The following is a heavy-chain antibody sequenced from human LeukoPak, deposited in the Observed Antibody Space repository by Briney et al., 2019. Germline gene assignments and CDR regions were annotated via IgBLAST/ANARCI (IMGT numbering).Heavy chain of an antibody. CDR2: INPSSGGT. D-gene: IGHD5-18*01. J-gene: IGHJ6*02. CDR3: ARSIGPVDTAMVTYYYGMDV. CDR1: GYTFTGYY. Sequence: ASVKVSCKASGYTFTGYYMHWVRQAPGQGLEWMGWINPSSGGTNYAQKFPGWVTMTRDTSISTAYMELSRLRSDDTAVYYCARSIGPVDTAMVTYYYGMDVWGQGTTVTVSS. V-gene: IGHV1-2*04.